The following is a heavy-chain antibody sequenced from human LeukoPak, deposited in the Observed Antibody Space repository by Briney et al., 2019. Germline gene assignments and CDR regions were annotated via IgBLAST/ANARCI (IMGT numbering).Heavy chain of an antibody. J-gene: IGHJ4*02. D-gene: IGHD5-18*01. V-gene: IGHV3-21*01. CDR1: GFTFSNYN. Sequence: GGSLRLSCAASGFTFSNYNINWVRQAPGKGLEWVSSISSTSGYIYYADSVKGRFTISRDNAKNSLYLQMSSLRAEDTAIYYCAGDRASYSYGLPAYWGQGTLVTVSS. CDR3: AGDRASYSYGLPAY. CDR2: ISSTSGYI.